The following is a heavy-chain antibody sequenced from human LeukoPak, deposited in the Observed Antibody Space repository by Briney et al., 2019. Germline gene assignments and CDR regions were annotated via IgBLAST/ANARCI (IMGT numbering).Heavy chain of an antibody. V-gene: IGHV4-39*07. J-gene: IGHJ4*02. CDR1: GFLFGTYSMN. Sequence: AGGSLRLSCAASGFLFGTYSMNWVRQPPGKGLEWIGSIYYSGSTYYNPSLKSRVTIPVDTSKNQFSLKLSSVTGADTAVYYCASHIETDYWGQGTLVTVSS. D-gene: IGHD2-21*01. CDR3: ASHIETDY. CDR2: IYYSGST.